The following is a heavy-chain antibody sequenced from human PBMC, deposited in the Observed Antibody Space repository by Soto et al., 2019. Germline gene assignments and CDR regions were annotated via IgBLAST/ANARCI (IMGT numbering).Heavy chain of an antibody. V-gene: IGHV3-43*01. CDR1: GFTFDDYT. CDR3: AKGDGASYCSSSSCSIDY. J-gene: IGHJ4*02. D-gene: IGHD2-2*01. CDR2: ISWDGGST. Sequence: GGSLRLSCAASGFTFDDYTMHWVRQAPGKGLEWVSLISWDGGSTYYDDSVKGRFTISRDNTKNSLYVQMNSLRTEDTALYYCAKGDGASYCSSSSCSIDYWGQGTLVTVSS.